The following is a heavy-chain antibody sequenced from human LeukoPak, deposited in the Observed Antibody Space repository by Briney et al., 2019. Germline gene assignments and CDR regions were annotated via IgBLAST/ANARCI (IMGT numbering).Heavy chain of an antibody. D-gene: IGHD3-22*01. J-gene: IGHJ4*02. CDR3: ARDDEVYYYDSSGYLVY. Sequence: PGGSLRLSCAASGFTFSSYGMHWVRQAPGKGLEWVAVIWYDGSNKYYADSVKGRFTISRDNSKNTLYLQMNSLRAEDTAVYYCARDDEVYYYDSSGYLVYWGQGTLVTVSS. V-gene: IGHV3-33*01. CDR2: IWYDGSNK. CDR1: GFTFSSYG.